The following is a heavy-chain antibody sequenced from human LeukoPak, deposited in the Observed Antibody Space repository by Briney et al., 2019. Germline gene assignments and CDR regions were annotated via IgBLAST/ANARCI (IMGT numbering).Heavy chain of an antibody. CDR2: INPNSGGT. V-gene: IGHV1-2*02. CDR1: GYTFTGYY. D-gene: IGHD3-22*01. Sequence: ASVKVSCKASGYTFTGYYMHWVRQAPGQGLEWMGWINPNSGGTNYAQKFQGRVTMTRDTSISTAYMELSRLRSDDTAMYYCARGYYYDSSGYYYGMDVWGQGTTVTVSS. J-gene: IGHJ6*02. CDR3: ARGYYYDSSGYYYGMDV.